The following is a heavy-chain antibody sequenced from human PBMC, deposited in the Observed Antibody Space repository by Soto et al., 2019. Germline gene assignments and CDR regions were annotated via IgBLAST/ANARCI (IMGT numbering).Heavy chain of an antibody. CDR3: ARKVAGSI. V-gene: IGHV3-23*01. D-gene: IGHD6-19*01. CDR2: ISSSGDDS. CDR1: GFTVSSFP. Sequence: EMHLLESGGGLVQPGGSLRLSCAASGFTVSSFPMTWVRQAPGKGLEWVSSISSSGDDSFYADSVKGRFTISRDSSKNMLFLKLSSLRAGDTAVYYCARKVAGSIWGQGTLVTVSS. J-gene: IGHJ4*02.